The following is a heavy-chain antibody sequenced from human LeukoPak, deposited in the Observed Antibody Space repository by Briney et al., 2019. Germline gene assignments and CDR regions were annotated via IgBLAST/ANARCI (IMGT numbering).Heavy chain of an antibody. CDR1: GYTFTGYY. CDR3: ARAAGQLRYFDWFPDPLSLYYFDY. J-gene: IGHJ4*02. V-gene: IGHV1-2*02. Sequence: ASVKVSCKASGYTFTGYYMHWVRQAPGQGLEWMGWINPNSGGTNYAQKFQGRVTMTRDTSISTAYMELSRLRSDDTAVYYCARAAGQLRYFDWFPDPLSLYYFDYWGQGTLVTVSS. CDR2: INPNSGGT. D-gene: IGHD3-9*01.